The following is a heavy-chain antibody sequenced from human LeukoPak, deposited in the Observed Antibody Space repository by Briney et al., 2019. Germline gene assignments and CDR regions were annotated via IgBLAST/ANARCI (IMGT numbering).Heavy chain of an antibody. Sequence: GGSLRLSCAASGFTFSNYAMSWVRQAPGKGLEWVSAVSGSGSSTYYADYVEGRFTISRDNSKNTLYLQMSSLRAEDTAVYYCAREPAYTNSWYTSCDYWGQGTLVTVSS. D-gene: IGHD6-19*01. CDR3: AREPAYTNSWYTSCDY. CDR1: GFTFSNYA. J-gene: IGHJ4*02. CDR2: VSGSGSST. V-gene: IGHV3-23*01.